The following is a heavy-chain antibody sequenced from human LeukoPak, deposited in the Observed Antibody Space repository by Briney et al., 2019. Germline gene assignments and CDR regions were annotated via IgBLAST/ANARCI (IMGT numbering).Heavy chain of an antibody. J-gene: IGHJ4*02. V-gene: IGHV4-38-2*02. CDR1: GYSISSGYY. CDR3: AREGEGAREY. D-gene: IGHD1-26*01. Sequence: SETLSLTCTVSGYSISSGYYWGWIRQPPGKGLEWIGSIYHSGSTYYNPSLKSRVTISVDTSKNQFSLKLSSVTAADTAVYYCAREGEGAREYWGQGTLVTVSS. CDR2: IYHSGST.